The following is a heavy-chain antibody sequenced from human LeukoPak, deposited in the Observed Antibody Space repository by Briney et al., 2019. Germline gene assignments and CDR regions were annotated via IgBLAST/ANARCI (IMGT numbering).Heavy chain of an antibody. CDR3: AKDTSYSSTYYDFWNGFVSGVYYYGMDV. D-gene: IGHD3-3*01. J-gene: IGHJ6*02. CDR1: GFTFDDYA. CDR2: ISGEGGST. Sequence: PGGSLTLSCAASGFTFDDYAMHWVRQAPGKSLEWVSLISGEGGSTYYADSVKGRFTISRDNSKNSLYLQMNSLRTEDTALYYCAKDTSYSSTYYDFWNGFVSGVYYYGMDVRGQGTTVTVSS. V-gene: IGHV3-43*02.